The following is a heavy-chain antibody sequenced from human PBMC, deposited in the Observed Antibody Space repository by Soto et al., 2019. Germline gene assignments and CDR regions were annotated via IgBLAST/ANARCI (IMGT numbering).Heavy chain of an antibody. CDR3: ARKTLRGFDL. V-gene: IGHV1-2*02. D-gene: IGHD3-16*01. CDR1: GYTFTGYY. J-gene: IGHJ2*01. Sequence: QVQLVQSEAEVKEPGASVKVSCKASGYTFTGYYMHWVRQAPGQGLEWMGWINPNSGDSNYTQKFQGRVTLTSDTSISTAYMELSSLRSDDTAVYYCARKTLRGFDLWGRGTLVTVSS. CDR2: INPNSGDS.